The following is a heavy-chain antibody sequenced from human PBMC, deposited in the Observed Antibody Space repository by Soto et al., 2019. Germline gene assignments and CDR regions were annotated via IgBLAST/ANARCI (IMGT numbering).Heavy chain of an antibody. CDR3: ARAGSGYYGMDV. CDR1: GFTFISYG. D-gene: IGHD3-22*01. Sequence: WGSLRLSCAASGFTFISYGIHFFRHSAGKGLEWVAVIWYDGSNKYYADSVKGRFTISRDNSKNTLYLQMNSLRAEDTAVYYCARAGSGYYGMDVWGQGTTVTVSS. J-gene: IGHJ6*02. V-gene: IGHV3-33*01. CDR2: IWYDGSNK.